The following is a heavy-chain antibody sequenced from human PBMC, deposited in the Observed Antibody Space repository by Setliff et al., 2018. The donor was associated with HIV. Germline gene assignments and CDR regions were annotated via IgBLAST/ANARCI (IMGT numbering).Heavy chain of an antibody. J-gene: IGHJ5*02. CDR1: AGSISSYY. CDR2: VFYSGSA. Sequence: PSETLSLTCAVSAGSISSYYWSWIRQPPGKGLGWIGYVFYSGSANYNPSLKSRVTISVDTSTNTVYMELSSLRSEDTAVYYCAKDIPGPAINSGRIKNWFDPWGEGTLVTVSS. CDR3: AKDIPGPAINSGRIKNWFDP. D-gene: IGHD6-19*01. V-gene: IGHV4-59*01.